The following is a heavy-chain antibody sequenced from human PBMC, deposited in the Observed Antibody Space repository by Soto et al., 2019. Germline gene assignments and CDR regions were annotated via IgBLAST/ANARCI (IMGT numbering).Heavy chain of an antibody. J-gene: IGHJ2*01. V-gene: IGHV3-23*01. CDR2: ISGSGGST. CDR3: AKDGARGSGWSWYFDL. D-gene: IGHD6-19*01. Sequence: EVQLLESGGGLVQPGGSLRLSCAASGFTFSSYAMSWVRQAPGKGLEWVSAISGSGGSTYYADSVKGRFTISRDNSKNTLYLQMNSLRAEDTAVYYCAKDGARGSGWSWYFDLWGRGTLVTVSS. CDR1: GFTFSSYA.